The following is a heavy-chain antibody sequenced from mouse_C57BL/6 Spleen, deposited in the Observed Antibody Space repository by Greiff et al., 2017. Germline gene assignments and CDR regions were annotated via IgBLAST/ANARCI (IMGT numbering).Heavy chain of an antibody. D-gene: IGHD1-1*01. CDR2: ISSGGSYT. CDR3: ARITTVVATGYFDY. J-gene: IGHJ2*01. V-gene: IGHV5-6*01. CDR1: GYTFSSHG. Sequence: EVKLMESGGDLVKPGGSLKLSCAASGYTFSSHGMSWVRQTPDKRLEWVATISSGGSYTYSPDSVKGRFTISRDNAKNTLYLQMSRLKSEDTAMYYCARITTVVATGYFDYWGQGTTLTVAS.